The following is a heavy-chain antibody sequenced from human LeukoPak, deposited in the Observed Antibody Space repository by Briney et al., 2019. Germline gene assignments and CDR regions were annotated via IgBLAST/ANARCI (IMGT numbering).Heavy chain of an antibody. CDR1: GFTFSSYG. CDR2: IWYDGSNK. V-gene: IGHV3-33*06. CDR3: AKERSGFNFDY. J-gene: IGHJ4*02. D-gene: IGHD1-1*01. Sequence: GRSLRLSCAASGFTFSSYGMHWVRQAPGKGLEWVAVIWYDGSNKYYADSVKGRFTISRDNSKNTLYLQMNSLRAEDTAVYYCAKERSGFNFDYRGQGTLVTVSS.